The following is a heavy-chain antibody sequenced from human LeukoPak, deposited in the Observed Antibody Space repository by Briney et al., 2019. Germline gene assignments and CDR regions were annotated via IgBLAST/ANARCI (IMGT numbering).Heavy chain of an antibody. D-gene: IGHD5-18*01. CDR1: GFNFSSYW. V-gene: IGHV3-7*01. J-gene: IGHJ5*02. Sequence: PGGSLRLSCAASGFNFSSYWMTWVRQAPGKGLEWVANIKEDGSEKYYVDSVKGRFTISRDNAKTSLFLQMNSLRVEDTAVYYCARGARQLWLLTYNWFEPWGQGTLVTVSS. CDR3: ARGARQLWLLTYNWFEP. CDR2: IKEDGSEK.